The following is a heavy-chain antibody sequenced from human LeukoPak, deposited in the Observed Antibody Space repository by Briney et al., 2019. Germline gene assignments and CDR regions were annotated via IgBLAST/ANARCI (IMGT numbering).Heavy chain of an antibody. V-gene: IGHV3-7*01. CDR3: ASGVAFDY. Sequence: AGGSLRLSCAASGFTFSDHHMSWIRQAPGKGLEWVAAIKQDGSEKYYVDSVKGRFTISRDNAKNSLYLQMNRLRVEDTALYYCASGVAFDYWGQGTLVTVSS. D-gene: IGHD2-21*01. CDR1: GFTFSDHH. J-gene: IGHJ4*02. CDR2: IKQDGSEK.